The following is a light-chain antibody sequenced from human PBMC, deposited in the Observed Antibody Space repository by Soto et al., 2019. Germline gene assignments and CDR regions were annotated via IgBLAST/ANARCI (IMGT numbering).Light chain of an antibody. CDR2: DTS. V-gene: IGKV3-20*01. Sequence: EIVLTQSPGTLSLSPGERATLSCRASQIVTSNYLAWYQQKPGQAPGLLIYDTSTRASGVPDRFSGSGSGTEFTLTISRVEPEDFAVYYCQQDGTSPQTFGQGTKVDIK. CDR1: QIVTSNY. J-gene: IGKJ1*01. CDR3: QQDGTSPQT.